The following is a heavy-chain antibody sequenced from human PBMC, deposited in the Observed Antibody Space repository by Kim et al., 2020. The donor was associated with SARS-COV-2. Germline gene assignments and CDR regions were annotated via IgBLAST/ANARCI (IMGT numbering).Heavy chain of an antibody. V-gene: IGHV3-15*01. Sequence: GGSLRLSCAASGFTFTKVWLSWVRQAPGKGLEWVCRIRSKADGGTADYAAPVKGRFTISRDDSKNTLYLQMNGLRAEDTAFYHCTTDYERIGGLCDGETCYPASLWGQGTLVTVSS. CDR1: GFTFTKVW. D-gene: IGHD2-21*01. J-gene: IGHJ4*02. CDR3: TTDYERIGGLCDGETCYPASL. CDR2: IRSKADGGTA.